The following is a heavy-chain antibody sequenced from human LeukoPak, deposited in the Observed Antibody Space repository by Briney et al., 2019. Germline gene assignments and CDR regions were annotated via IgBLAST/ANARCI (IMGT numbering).Heavy chain of an antibody. V-gene: IGHV3-7*03. CDR1: GFTFSSYW. D-gene: IGHD1-1*01. Sequence: GGSLRLSCAASGFTFSSYWMSWVRQAPGKVLEWVGNIKQEGSQKYYVDSVKGRFTISRDNAKNSLYLQMNSRRAEDTAVYYCARVRLRVHVERRGALHYFDYWGQGTLVTVSS. CDR2: IKQEGSQK. CDR3: ARVRLRVHVERRGALHYFDY. J-gene: IGHJ4*02.